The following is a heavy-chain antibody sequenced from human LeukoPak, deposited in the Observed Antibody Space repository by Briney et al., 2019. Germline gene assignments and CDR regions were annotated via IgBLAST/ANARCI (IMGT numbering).Heavy chain of an antibody. CDR1: GDGFTRHT. Sequence: GGSLRLSCAGSGDGFTRHTMNWVRQAPGKGLEGISYIRSTGDYIYYADSVKGRFTISRDNARTSVYLQMNSLRVEDTAIYYCAREYDSRARFDSWGQGTLVTVSS. D-gene: IGHD6-13*01. V-gene: IGHV3-21*05. CDR2: IRSTGDYI. CDR3: AREYDSRARFDS. J-gene: IGHJ4*02.